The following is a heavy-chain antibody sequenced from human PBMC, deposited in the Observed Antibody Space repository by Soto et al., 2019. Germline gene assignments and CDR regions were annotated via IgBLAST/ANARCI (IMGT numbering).Heavy chain of an antibody. CDR3: ARAGDGYNTDAFDI. Sequence: SQTLSLTCAISGDSVSTNSAVWNWIRQSPSRGLEWLGRTYYRSKWYNDYAVSVRSRITIDPDTSRNQFSLHLSSVTPEDTAVYYCARAGDGYNTDAFDIWGQGTMVTVSS. D-gene: IGHD5-12*01. J-gene: IGHJ3*02. CDR2: TYYRSKWYN. CDR1: GDSVSTNSAV. V-gene: IGHV6-1*01.